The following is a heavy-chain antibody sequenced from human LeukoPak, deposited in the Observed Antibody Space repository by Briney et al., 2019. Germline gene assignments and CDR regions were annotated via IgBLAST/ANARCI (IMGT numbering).Heavy chain of an antibody. Sequence: GRSLRLSCAASGFRLSDYAMNWVRQAPGKGLEWVAIVAHDGSFTSYADSVKGRFSITRGDSTLYLEMNSLRVEDTALYYCAREMRGYYPHYWGQGTLLTVSS. CDR2: VAHDGSFT. CDR3: AREMRGYYPHY. V-gene: IGHV3-30*04. D-gene: IGHD3-3*01. CDR1: GFRLSDYA. J-gene: IGHJ4*02.